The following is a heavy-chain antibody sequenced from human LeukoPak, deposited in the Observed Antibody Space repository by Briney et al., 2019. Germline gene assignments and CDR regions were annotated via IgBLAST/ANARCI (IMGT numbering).Heavy chain of an antibody. CDR2: INFDGSST. V-gene: IGHV3-74*01. Sequence: TGGSLRLSCAASGFTLSNYWMHWVRQAPGKGLVWVARINFDGSSTNYAGSVRGRFTISRDNAKNTLYLQMNSLRGEDTAVYYCGRGGSGSRYFDYWGQGTLVTVFS. CDR1: GFTLSNYW. D-gene: IGHD1-14*01. J-gene: IGHJ4*02. CDR3: GRGGSGSRYFDY.